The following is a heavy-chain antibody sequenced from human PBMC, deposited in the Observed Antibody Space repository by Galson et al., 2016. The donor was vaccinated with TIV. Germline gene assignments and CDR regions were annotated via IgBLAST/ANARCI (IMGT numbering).Heavy chain of an antibody. CDR3: AREGHYYGSGSLSPIYYYGMDV. CDR2: LNAGNGDL. Sequence: SVKVSCKASGYTFTSYAIHWVRQAPGQRLEWMGWLNAGNGDLKYSQKFQGRVTITRDTSASTAYMALGSLISEDTAVSYCAREGHYYGSGSLSPIYYYGMDVWGHGTAVTVSS. D-gene: IGHD3-10*01. V-gene: IGHV1-3*01. CDR1: GYTFTSYA. J-gene: IGHJ6*02.